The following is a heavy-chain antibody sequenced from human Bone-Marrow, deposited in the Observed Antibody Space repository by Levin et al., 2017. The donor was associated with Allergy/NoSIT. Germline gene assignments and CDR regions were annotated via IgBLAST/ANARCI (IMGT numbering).Heavy chain of an antibody. D-gene: IGHD2-2*01. CDR1: GASIGSDSLY. Sequence: SETLSLTCTVSGASIGSDSLYWSWLRQPPGRGLEWIGYIYYTGFTNYNPSLESRVTLSVVTSKNQFSLELSSVTAADTAVYYCAKLHESSNSAFDIWGQGTMVPVSS. CDR2: IYYTGFT. CDR3: AKLHESSNSAFDI. J-gene: IGHJ3*02. V-gene: IGHV4-61*01.